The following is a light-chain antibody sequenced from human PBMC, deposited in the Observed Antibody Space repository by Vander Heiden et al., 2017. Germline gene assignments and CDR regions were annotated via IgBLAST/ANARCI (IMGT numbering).Light chain of an antibody. Sequence: DIQMTQSPSFLSASVGERVTITCRASQSIRSYLTWYQQKPGKAPKLLMFAVSSLQSGVPSRFSGSGLGTDFTLTISSLQLEDFATYYCQQSYSTPRTFGQGTKVEIK. CDR1: QSIRSY. V-gene: IGKV1-39*01. CDR2: AVS. J-gene: IGKJ1*01. CDR3: QQSYSTPRT.